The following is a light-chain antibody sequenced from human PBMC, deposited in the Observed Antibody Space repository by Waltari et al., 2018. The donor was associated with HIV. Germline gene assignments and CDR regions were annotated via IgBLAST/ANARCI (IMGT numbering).Light chain of an antibody. V-gene: IGLV1-47*01. CDR2: RNN. Sequence: QSVLTQPPSASGTPGQRVTISCSGSSSNIGSNYVYWYQQLPGPAPKLLIYRNNQRPSGGPDRFSGSKSGTSASLAISGLRSEDEADYYCAAWDGSLSVVVFGGGTKLTVL. CDR3: AAWDGSLSVVV. CDR1: SSNIGSNY. J-gene: IGLJ2*01.